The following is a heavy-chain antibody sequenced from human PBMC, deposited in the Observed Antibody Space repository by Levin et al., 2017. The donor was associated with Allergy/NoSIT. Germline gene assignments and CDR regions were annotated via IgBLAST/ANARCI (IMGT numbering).Heavy chain of an antibody. CDR2: INPGDSDI. J-gene: IGHJ6*02. CDR1: GYSFNTYW. CDR3: ARRYYDYVRGNSRTVGGIDV. D-gene: IGHD3-16*02. V-gene: IGHV5-51*01. Sequence: LGESLKISCKGSGYSFNTYWIGWVRQMAGKGLEWVAIINPGDSDIRYSPSFQGQVTISVDTSITTAYLQWSSLKASDTAIYYCARRYYDYVRGNSRTVGGIDVWGQGTTVTVSS.